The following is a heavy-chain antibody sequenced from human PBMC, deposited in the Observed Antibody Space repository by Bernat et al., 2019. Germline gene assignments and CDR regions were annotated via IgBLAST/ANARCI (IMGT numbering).Heavy chain of an antibody. CDR3: ARGRYYDFWGGPRKIYYYYYMDV. CDR2: IIPIFGTA. J-gene: IGHJ6*03. Sequence: QVQLVQSGAEVKKPGSSVKVSCKASGGTFNSYAISWVRQAPGQGLEWMGGIIPIFGTANYAQKFQGRVTITADESTSTAYMELSSLRSEDTAVYYCARGRYYDFWGGPRKIYYYYYMDVWGKGTTVTVSS. V-gene: IGHV1-69*01. CDR1: GGTFNSYA. D-gene: IGHD3-3*01.